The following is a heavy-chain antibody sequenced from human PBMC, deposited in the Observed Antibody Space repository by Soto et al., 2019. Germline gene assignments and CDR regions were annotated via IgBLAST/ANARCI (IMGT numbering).Heavy chain of an antibody. D-gene: IGHD6-19*01. CDR2: TDYSGNT. V-gene: IGHV4-59*08. CDR1: SDSISSYY. Sequence: QVQLQESGPGLVRPSETLSLTCTVSSDSISSYYLIWIRQSPGKGLEWIGYTDYSGNTNYNPSLKNPVTISGDKSKNQFSLRLSSVTAADTAVYYCARAVGDPLYYLDYWGQGTLVTVSS. CDR3: ARAVGDPLYYLDY. J-gene: IGHJ4*02.